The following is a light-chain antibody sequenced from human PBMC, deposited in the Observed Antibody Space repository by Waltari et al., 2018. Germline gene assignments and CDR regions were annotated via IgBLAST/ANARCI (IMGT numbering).Light chain of an antibody. Sequence: FMLTQPHSVSESPGKTVTISCTRSSGNIATNYVQWYQQRPGSAPTKVIYEDNQRPSGVPDRFSGSIDSSSNSASLILSGLKAEDEADYYCQSFDSSHVVFGGGTKRTVL. CDR2: EDN. CDR3: QSFDSSHVV. J-gene: IGLJ2*01. CDR1: SGNIATNY. V-gene: IGLV6-57*03.